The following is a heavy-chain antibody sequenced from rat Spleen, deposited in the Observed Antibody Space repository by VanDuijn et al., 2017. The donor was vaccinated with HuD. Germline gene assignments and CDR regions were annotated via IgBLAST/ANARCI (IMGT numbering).Heavy chain of an antibody. CDR3: ARHEYYDGSYYHYFDY. V-gene: IGHV5-17*01. D-gene: IGHD1-12*02. J-gene: IGHJ2*01. CDR1: GFTFSDYA. CDR2: ISYDGSTT. Sequence: EVQLVESDGGSVQPGRSLKLSCAASGFTFSDYAMAWVRQAPKKGLEWVATISYDGSTTYYRDSVKGRFTISRDNAKSTLYLQMDSLRSEDTATYYCARHEYYDGSYYHYFDYWGQGVMVTVSS.